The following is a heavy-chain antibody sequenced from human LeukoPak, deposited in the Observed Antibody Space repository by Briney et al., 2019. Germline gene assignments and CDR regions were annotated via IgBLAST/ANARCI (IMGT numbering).Heavy chain of an antibody. V-gene: IGHV1-8*01. J-gene: IGHJ4*02. CDR1: GSTFSNYA. Sequence: ASVKVSCKASGSTFSNYAISWLRQAPGQGLEWMGWMNPNSGNTGYAQKFQGRVTMTRNTSISTAYMELSSLRSEDTAVYYCARAAEPDYYGSGSYQDNWGQGTLVTVSS. D-gene: IGHD3-10*01. CDR2: MNPNSGNT. CDR3: ARAAEPDYYGSGSYQDN.